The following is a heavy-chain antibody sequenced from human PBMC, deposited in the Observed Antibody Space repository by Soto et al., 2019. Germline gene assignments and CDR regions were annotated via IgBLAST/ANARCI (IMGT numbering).Heavy chain of an antibody. CDR2: TYYRSKWYN. CDR1: GDSVSSNSAA. D-gene: IGHD6-6*01. V-gene: IGHV6-1*01. J-gene: IGHJ5*02. Sequence: TLSLTCAISGDSVSSNSAAWNWIRQSPSRGLEWLGRTYYRSKWYNDYAVSVKSRITINPDTSKNQFSLQLNSVTPEDTAVYYCARDEALSYSSSSGWFDPWGQGTLVTVSS. CDR3: ARDEALSYSSSSGWFDP.